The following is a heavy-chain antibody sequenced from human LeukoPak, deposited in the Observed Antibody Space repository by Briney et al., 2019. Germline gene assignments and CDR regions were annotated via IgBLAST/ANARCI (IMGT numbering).Heavy chain of an antibody. D-gene: IGHD1-7*01. Sequence: NPSETLSLTCTVSGGSISSYYWSWIRQPPGKGLEWIGYIYYSGSTNYNPSLKSRVTISVDTSKNQFSLKLSSVTAADTAVYYCAREDWNSSYYFDYWGQGTLVTVSS. CDR1: GGSISSYY. J-gene: IGHJ4*02. CDR3: AREDWNSSYYFDY. V-gene: IGHV4-59*01. CDR2: IYYSGST.